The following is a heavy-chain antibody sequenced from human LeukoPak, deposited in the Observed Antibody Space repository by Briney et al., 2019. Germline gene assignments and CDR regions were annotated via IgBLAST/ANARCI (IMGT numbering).Heavy chain of an antibody. J-gene: IGHJ4*02. D-gene: IGHD6-13*01. CDR2: INHSGST. Sequence: KTSETLSLTCAVYGGSFSGYYWSWIRQPPGKGLEWIGEINHSGSTNYNPSLKSRVTISVDTSKNQFSLKLSSVTAADTAVYYCARVSSAAGNFDYWGQGTLVTVSS. CDR3: ARVSSAAGNFDY. V-gene: IGHV4-34*01. CDR1: GGSFSGYY.